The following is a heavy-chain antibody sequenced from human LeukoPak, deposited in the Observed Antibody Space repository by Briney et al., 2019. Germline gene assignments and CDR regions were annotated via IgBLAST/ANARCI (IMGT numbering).Heavy chain of an antibody. CDR2: ISYDGGNK. V-gene: IGHV3-30*18. Sequence: GGSLRLSCAASGFAFSSYGMHWVRQAPGKGLEWVAVISYDGGNKYYADSVKGRFTISRDNSKNTLYLQMNSLRAEDTAVYYCAKDPRRYSRTGGYFDYWGQGTLVTVSS. CDR1: GFAFSSYG. CDR3: AKDPRRYSRTGGYFDY. D-gene: IGHD6-13*01. J-gene: IGHJ4*02.